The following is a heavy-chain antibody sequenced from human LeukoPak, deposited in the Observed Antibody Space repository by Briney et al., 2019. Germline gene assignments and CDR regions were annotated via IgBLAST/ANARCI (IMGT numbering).Heavy chain of an antibody. CDR1: GFTVSSNY. CDR3: ARVTRYFDWLLSYYYYYMDV. CDR2: IYSGGST. J-gene: IGHJ6*03. V-gene: IGHV3-66*01. D-gene: IGHD3-9*01. Sequence: GGSLRLSCAASGFTVSSNYMSWVRQAPGKGLEWVSVIYSGGSTYYADSVKGRFTISRDNSKNTLYLQMNSLRAEDTAVYYCARVTRYFDWLLSYYYYYMDVWGKGTTVTISS.